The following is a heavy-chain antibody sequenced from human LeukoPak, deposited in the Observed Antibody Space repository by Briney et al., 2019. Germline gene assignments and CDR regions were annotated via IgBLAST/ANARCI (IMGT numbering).Heavy chain of an antibody. J-gene: IGHJ4*02. CDR3: ARQLDQQPASFDS. CDR1: GDSVSSDTAA. CDR2: TYYRSQWGH. V-gene: IGHV6-1*01. Sequence: SQTLSLTCAISGDSVSSDTAAWNWIRQSPSRGLEWLGRTYYRSQWGHDFAFFVKNRIRVDADTSRNQFSLHLNSVTPEDTAIYYCARQLDQQPASFDSWGQGTLVTVSS. D-gene: IGHD6-13*01.